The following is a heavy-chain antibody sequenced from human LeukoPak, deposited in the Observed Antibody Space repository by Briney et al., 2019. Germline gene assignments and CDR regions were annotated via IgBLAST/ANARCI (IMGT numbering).Heavy chain of an antibody. V-gene: IGHV4-59*01. CDR2: IYYSGST. CDR3: ARGPYSSSWYSRYYYYYYMDV. CDR1: GGSISSYY. Sequence: NPSETLSLTCTVSGGSISSYYWSWIRQPPGKGLEWIGYIYYSGSTNYNPSLKSRVTISVDTSKNQFSLKLSSVTAADTAVYYCARGPYSSSWYSRYYYYYYMDVWGKGTTVTVSS. D-gene: IGHD6-13*01. J-gene: IGHJ6*03.